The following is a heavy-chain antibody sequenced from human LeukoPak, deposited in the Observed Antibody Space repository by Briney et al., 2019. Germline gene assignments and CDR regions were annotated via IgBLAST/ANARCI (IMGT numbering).Heavy chain of an antibody. CDR3: AKDRGTRLGYGMDV. Sequence: GGSLRLSCAASGFTFSSYSMNWVRQAPGKGLEWVANLNQGGSDKYYVDSVKGRFTISRDNTKNSLYLQVNSLRAEDTALYYCAKDRGTRLGYGMDVWGQGTTVTVSS. J-gene: IGHJ6*02. CDR1: GFTFSSYS. D-gene: IGHD3-10*01. CDR2: LNQGGSDK. V-gene: IGHV3-7*03.